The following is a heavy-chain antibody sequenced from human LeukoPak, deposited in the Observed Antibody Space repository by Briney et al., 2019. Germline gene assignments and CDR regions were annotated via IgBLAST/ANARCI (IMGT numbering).Heavy chain of an antibody. CDR1: GGSISSGGYY. CDR2: INHSGST. V-gene: IGHV4-30-2*01. D-gene: IGHD3-22*01. Sequence: SQTLSLTCTVSGGSISSGGYYWSWIRQPPGKGLEWIGEINHSGSTNYNPSLKSRVTISVDTSKNQFSLKLSSVTAADTAVYYCARGGPVITTHPVDYWGQGTLVTVSS. CDR3: ARGGPVITTHPVDY. J-gene: IGHJ4*02.